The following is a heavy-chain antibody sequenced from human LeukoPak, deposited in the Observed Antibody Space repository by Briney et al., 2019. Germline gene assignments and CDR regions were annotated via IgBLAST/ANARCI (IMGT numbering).Heavy chain of an antibody. V-gene: IGHV3-23*01. CDR2: ISGSGSST. CDR1: GFTFSSYA. D-gene: IGHD3-3*01. J-gene: IGHJ4*02. CDR3: AKARHYDFWSGEGNFDY. Sequence: GGSLRPSCAASGFTFSSYAMSWVRQAPGKGLEWVSAISGSGSSTYYADSVKGRFTISRDNSKNTLYLQVNSLRAEDTAVYYCAKARHYDFWSGEGNFDYWGQGTLLTVSS.